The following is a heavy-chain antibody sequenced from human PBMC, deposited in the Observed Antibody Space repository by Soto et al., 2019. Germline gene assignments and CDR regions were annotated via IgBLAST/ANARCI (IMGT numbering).Heavy chain of an antibody. J-gene: IGHJ4*02. Sequence: GSLRLSCVVSGFTFSSYSMNWVRQAPGKGLEWVSSISSSSSYIYYADSVKGRFTISRDNAKNSLYLQVNSLRAEDTAVYYCAREWELTSSPFDYWGQGTLVTVSS. V-gene: IGHV3-21*01. D-gene: IGHD1-26*01. CDR3: AREWELTSSPFDY. CDR1: GFTFSSYS. CDR2: ISSSSSYI.